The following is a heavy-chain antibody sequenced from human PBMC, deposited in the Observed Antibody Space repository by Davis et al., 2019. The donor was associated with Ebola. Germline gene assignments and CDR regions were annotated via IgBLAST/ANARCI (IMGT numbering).Heavy chain of an antibody. CDR1: GFTFDDYG. Sequence: GESLKISCAASGFTFDDYGMSWVRQAPGQGLEWVSTISGRGDSTHYADSVRGRFTISRDNSRSTLYVQMNSLRAEDTAAYYCAREGTAVTTPVMYWGQGILVTVSS. V-gene: IGHV3-23*01. J-gene: IGHJ4*02. CDR3: AREGTAVTTPVMY. D-gene: IGHD4-17*01. CDR2: ISGRGDST.